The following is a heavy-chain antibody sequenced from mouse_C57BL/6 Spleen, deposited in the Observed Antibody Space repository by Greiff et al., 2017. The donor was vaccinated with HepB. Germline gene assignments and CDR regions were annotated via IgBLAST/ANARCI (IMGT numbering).Heavy chain of an antibody. CDR1: GYTFTDYE. CDR2: IDPETGG. V-gene: IGHV1-15*01. Sequence: QVQLQQSGAELVRPGASVTLSCKASGYTFTDYEMHWVKQTPVHGLEWIGAIDPETGGTADKSSSTAYMELRSLTSADSTVYYCTRTSGRDYFDYWGQGTTLTVSS. J-gene: IGHJ2*01. CDR3: TRTSGRDYFDY.